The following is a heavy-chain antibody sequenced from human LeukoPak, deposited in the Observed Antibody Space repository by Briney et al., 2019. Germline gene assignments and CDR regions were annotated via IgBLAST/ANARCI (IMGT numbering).Heavy chain of an antibody. CDR1: GFTFSNYV. J-gene: IGHJ4*02. CDR3: AKVRAPSGWFNSDY. D-gene: IGHD6-19*01. Sequence: GGSLRLSCAASGFTFSNYVMSWVRQAPGKGLEWVSGISGSGDSTYYADSVKGRFTISRDNSKNTLYLQTNSLRVEDTAAYYCAKVRAPSGWFNSDYWGQGTLVTVCS. V-gene: IGHV3-23*01. CDR2: ISGSGDST.